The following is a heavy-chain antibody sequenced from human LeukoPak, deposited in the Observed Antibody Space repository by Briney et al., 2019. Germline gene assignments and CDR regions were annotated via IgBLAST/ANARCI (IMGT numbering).Heavy chain of an antibody. CDR2: ISGSGGST. J-gene: IGHJ5*02. Sequence: GGSLRLSCAASGFTFSSYAMSWVRQAPGKGLEWVSAISGSGGSTYYADSVKGRLTISRDNSKNTLYLQMNSLRAEDTAVYYCAKDGDHYYGSGSYYIPPHWFDPWGQGTLVTVSS. D-gene: IGHD3-10*01. CDR3: AKDGDHYYGSGSYYIPPHWFDP. V-gene: IGHV3-23*01. CDR1: GFTFSSYA.